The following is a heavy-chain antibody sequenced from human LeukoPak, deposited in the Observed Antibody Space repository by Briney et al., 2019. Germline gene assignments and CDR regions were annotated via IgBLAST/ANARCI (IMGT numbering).Heavy chain of an antibody. J-gene: IGHJ3*02. CDR3: ARDVPQSHAFDI. Sequence: GASVKVSCKASGGTFSSYAISWVRQAPGQGLEWMGGIIPIFGTANYAQKFQGRVTITTDESTSTAYVELSSLRSEDTAVYYCARDVPQSHAFDIWGQGTMVTVSS. CDR1: GGTFSSYA. CDR2: IIPIFGTA. V-gene: IGHV1-69*05.